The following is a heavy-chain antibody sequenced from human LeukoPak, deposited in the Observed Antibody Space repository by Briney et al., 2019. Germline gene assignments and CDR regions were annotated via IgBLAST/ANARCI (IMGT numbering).Heavy chain of an antibody. V-gene: IGHV3-23*01. Sequence: GGSLRLSCAASGFTFSNYAMTWVRQAPGKGLEWVSSITGSGGNTYYVDSVKGQFTISRDNSKNTLFLQMNSLRAEDTAVYHCASHDTSGYYLYRYLRTWGQGTLVTVSS. J-gene: IGHJ5*02. CDR1: GFTFSNYA. D-gene: IGHD3-22*01. CDR2: ITGSGGNT. CDR3: ASHDTSGYYLYRYLRT.